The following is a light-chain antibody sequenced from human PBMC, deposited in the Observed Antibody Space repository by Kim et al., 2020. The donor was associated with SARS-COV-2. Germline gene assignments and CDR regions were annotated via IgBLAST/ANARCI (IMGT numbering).Light chain of an antibody. V-gene: IGKV3-20*01. J-gene: IGKJ1*01. Sequence: IVLTQSPGTLSLSPGERATLSCRASQSVSSTYLAWYQQKPGQAPRLLIYGASNRATGIPDRFSGSGSGTDFTLTISRLEPEDFAVYYCQQYGRSPPWTFGQGTKVEIK. CDR2: GAS. CDR3: QQYGRSPPWT. CDR1: QSVSSTY.